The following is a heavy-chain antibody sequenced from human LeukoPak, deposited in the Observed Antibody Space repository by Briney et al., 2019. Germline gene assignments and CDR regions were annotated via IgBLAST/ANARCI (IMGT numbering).Heavy chain of an antibody. J-gene: IGHJ4*02. D-gene: IGHD1-7*01. CDR2: IKGSDK. V-gene: IGHV3-7*01. CDR1: GFTFSNYW. CDR3: ARDVDWNYDL. Sequence: PGGSLRLSCVGSGFTFSNYWMNWVRQAPGKGLEWVANIKGSDKGHVVSVKGRFSVSRNDARNSLYLQMDSLRAEDTAVYYCARDVDWNYDLWGQGTVVRVSS.